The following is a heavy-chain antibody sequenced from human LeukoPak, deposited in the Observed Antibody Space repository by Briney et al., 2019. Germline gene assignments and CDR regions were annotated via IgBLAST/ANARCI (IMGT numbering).Heavy chain of an antibody. V-gene: IGHV3-66*01. CDR3: AKEMATMNAFDI. CDR1: GFTVSSNY. CDR2: IYSGGST. D-gene: IGHD5-24*01. J-gene: IGHJ3*02. Sequence: RGSLRLSCAASGFTVSSNYMSWVRQAPGKGLEWVSVIYSGGSTDYKDSVKDRFIISRDNSKNTLYLQMNSLRAGDTAVYYCAKEMATMNAFDIWGQGTMLSVSS.